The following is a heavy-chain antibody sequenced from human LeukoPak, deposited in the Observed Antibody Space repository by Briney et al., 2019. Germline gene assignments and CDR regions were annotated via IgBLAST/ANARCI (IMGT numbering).Heavy chain of an antibody. J-gene: IGHJ4*02. CDR3: AKDPRPYDSSGYYDY. D-gene: IGHD3-22*01. CDR1: GFTSDDYA. CDR2: ISWNSGSI. V-gene: IGHV3-9*02. Sequence: GRSLRLSCAASGFTSDDYAMHWVRQAPGKGLEWVSGISWNSGSIGYADSVKGRFTISRDNAKNSLYLQMNSLRAEDMALYYCAKDPRPYDSSGYYDYWGQGTLVTVSS.